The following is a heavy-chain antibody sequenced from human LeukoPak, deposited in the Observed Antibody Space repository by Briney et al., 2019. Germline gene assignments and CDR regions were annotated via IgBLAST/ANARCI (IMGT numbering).Heavy chain of an antibody. V-gene: IGHV3-21*01. Sequence: KPGGSLRLSCAASGFTFSSYSMNWVRQALGKGLEWVSSISSSSSYIYYADSVKGRFTISRDNAKNSLYMQMNSLRAEDTAVYYCASSTGDEEGYWGQGTLVTVSS. CDR3: ASSTGDEEGY. D-gene: IGHD7-27*01. CDR2: ISSSSSYI. CDR1: GFTFSSYS. J-gene: IGHJ4*02.